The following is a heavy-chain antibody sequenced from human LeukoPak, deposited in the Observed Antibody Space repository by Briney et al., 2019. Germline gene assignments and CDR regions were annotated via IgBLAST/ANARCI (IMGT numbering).Heavy chain of an antibody. CDR1: GGTFSSYA. CDR3: AKNYDFLTGYAN. J-gene: IGHJ4*02. CDR2: IIPIFGTA. V-gene: IGHV1-69*13. D-gene: IGHD3-9*01. Sequence: SVKVSCKASGGTFSSYAISWVRQAPGQGLEWMGGIIPIFGTANYAQKFQGRVTITADESTSTAYMELSSLRSEDTAVYYCAKNYDFLTGYANWGQGTLVTVSS.